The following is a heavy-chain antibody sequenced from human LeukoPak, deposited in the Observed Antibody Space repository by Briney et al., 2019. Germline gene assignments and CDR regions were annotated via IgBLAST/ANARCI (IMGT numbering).Heavy chain of an antibody. Sequence: GGSLRLSCAASGFSFSSYSMNWVRQAPGKGLEWVSSVSSSGGFIYYADSVKGRFTISRDNAKNSLYLQMNSLRAEDTAVYYCARDGAEYYDFWSGFYTGYYYYYMDVWGKGTAVTVS. CDR3: ARDGAEYYDFWSGFYTGYYYYYMDV. CDR1: GFSFSSYS. V-gene: IGHV3-21*01. J-gene: IGHJ6*03. D-gene: IGHD3-3*01. CDR2: VSSSGGFI.